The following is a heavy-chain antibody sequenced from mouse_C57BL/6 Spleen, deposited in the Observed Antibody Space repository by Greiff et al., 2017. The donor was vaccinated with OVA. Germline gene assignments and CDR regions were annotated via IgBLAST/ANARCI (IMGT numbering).Heavy chain of an antibody. J-gene: IGHJ3*01. D-gene: IGHD2-4*01. V-gene: IGHV1-18*01. CDR1: GYTFTDYN. CDR3: ARRGMIPFAY. Sequence: VQLQQSGPELVKPGASVKIPCKASGYTFTDYNMDWVKQSHGKSLEWIGDINPNNGGTIYNQKFKGKATLTVDKSSSTAYMEHRSLTSEDTAVYYCARRGMIPFAYWGQGTLVTVSA. CDR2: INPNNGGT.